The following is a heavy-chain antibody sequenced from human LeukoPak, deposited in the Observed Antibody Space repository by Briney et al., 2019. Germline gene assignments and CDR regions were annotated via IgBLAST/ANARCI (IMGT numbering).Heavy chain of an antibody. CDR1: GFTFSSYA. D-gene: IGHD3-3*01. CDR2: ISGSGGST. CDR3: AKVTDYDFWSGYYRSSGYYYY. J-gene: IGHJ4*02. V-gene: IGHV3-23*01. Sequence: GGSLRLSCAASGFTFSSYAMSWVRQAPGKGLEWVSAISGSGGSTYYADSVKGRFTTSRDNSKNTLYLQMNSLRAEDTAVYYCAKVTDYDFWSGYYRSSGYYYYWGQGTLVTVSS.